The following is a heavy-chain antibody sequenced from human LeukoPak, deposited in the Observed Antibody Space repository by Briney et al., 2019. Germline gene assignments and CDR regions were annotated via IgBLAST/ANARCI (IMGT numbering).Heavy chain of an antibody. Sequence: GGSLRLSCAASGFTFSGHEMNWVRQVPGKGLEWVSYISSTGHTVYYADSVRGRFSISRDSSKNILYLQMNSLRAEDTAVYYCAKDRCSNGIGCYYYYMDVWGKGTTVTISS. CDR1: GFTFSGHE. J-gene: IGHJ6*03. CDR2: ISSTGHTV. D-gene: IGHD2-8*01. CDR3: AKDRCSNGIGCYYYYMDV. V-gene: IGHV3-48*03.